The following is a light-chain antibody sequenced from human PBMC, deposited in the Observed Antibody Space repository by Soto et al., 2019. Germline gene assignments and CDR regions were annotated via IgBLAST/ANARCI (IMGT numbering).Light chain of an antibody. J-gene: IGLJ2*01. CDR3: SSYGGSTNFVI. CDR1: SSDVGGHNY. V-gene: IGLV2-8*01. Sequence: QSVLTQLPSASGSPGQSVTISCTGTSSDVGGHNYVSWYQQHPGKVPKLIIYDVSKRSSGVPDRFSASKSGNTASLTVSGLQAEDEAEYYCSSYGGSTNFVIFGGGTKVTVL. CDR2: DVS.